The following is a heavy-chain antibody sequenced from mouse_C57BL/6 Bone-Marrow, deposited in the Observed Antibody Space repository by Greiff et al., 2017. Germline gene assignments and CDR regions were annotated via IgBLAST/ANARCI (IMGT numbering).Heavy chain of an antibody. CDR2: ISTYYGDA. Sequence: QLQQSGPELVRPGVSAKISCKGSGYTFTDYAMHWVKQSHAKSLEWIGVISTYYGDASYNQKFKDKATMTVDKSSSTAYMEPARLTSEDSAVAYCASSYYGSSYGAMDYWGQGTSVTVSS. CDR1: GYTFTDYA. CDR3: ASSYYGSSYGAMDY. J-gene: IGHJ4*01. D-gene: IGHD1-1*01. V-gene: IGHV1-67*01.